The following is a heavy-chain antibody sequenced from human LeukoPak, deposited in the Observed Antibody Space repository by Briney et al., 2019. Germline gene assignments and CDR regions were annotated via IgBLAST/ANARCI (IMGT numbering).Heavy chain of an antibody. CDR2: IDPRDSYT. Sequence: PGESLKISCKGSGYSFSSYWISWVRQMPGKGLEWMGRIDPRDSYTNYSPSFQGHVTISADKSISTAYLQWSSLKASDTAMYYCARRNYYDPYYFDYWGQGTLVTVSS. D-gene: IGHD3-22*01. V-gene: IGHV5-10-1*01. CDR3: ARRNYYDPYYFDY. CDR1: GYSFSSYW. J-gene: IGHJ4*02.